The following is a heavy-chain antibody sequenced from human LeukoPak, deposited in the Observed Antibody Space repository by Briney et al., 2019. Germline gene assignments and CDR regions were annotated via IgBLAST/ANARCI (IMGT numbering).Heavy chain of an antibody. Sequence: GASVKVSCKASGYSFTSYGISWVRQAPGQGLEWMGWINPNSGGTNYAQKFQGRVTMTRDTSISTAYMELSRLRSDDTAVYYCARVGFILTGYYRNWFDPWGQGTLVTVSS. J-gene: IGHJ5*02. CDR3: ARVGFILTGYYRNWFDP. D-gene: IGHD3-9*01. CDR2: INPNSGGT. CDR1: GYSFTSYG. V-gene: IGHV1-2*02.